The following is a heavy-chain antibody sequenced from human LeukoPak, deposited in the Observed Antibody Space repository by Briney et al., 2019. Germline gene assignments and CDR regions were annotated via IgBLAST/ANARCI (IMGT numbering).Heavy chain of an antibody. V-gene: IGHV4-59*01. CDR1: GGSISSYY. D-gene: IGHD3-10*01. CDR2: IYYSGST. J-gene: IGHJ6*03. Sequence: NPSETLSLTCTVSGGSISSYYWSWIRQPPGKGLEWIGYIYYSGSTNYKSSLKSRVTISVDTSKNQFSLKLRSVSAADTAVYYCARVEEGYGSGRRENYYYYYMDVWGKGTTVTISS. CDR3: ARVEEGYGSGRRENYYYYYMDV.